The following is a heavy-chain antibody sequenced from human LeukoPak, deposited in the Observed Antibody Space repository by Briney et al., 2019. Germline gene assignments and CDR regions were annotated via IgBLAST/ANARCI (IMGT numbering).Heavy chain of an antibody. CDR3: ARGAPASDAFDI. Sequence: GSLRLSCAASGFTFSSYEMNWVRQAPGKGLGWVSYISSSGSTIYYADSVKGRFTISRDNAKHSLYLQMNSLRAEDTAVYYCARGAPASDAFDIWGQGTMVTVSS. CDR1: GFTFSSYE. V-gene: IGHV3-48*03. D-gene: IGHD2-2*01. J-gene: IGHJ3*02. CDR2: ISSSGSTI.